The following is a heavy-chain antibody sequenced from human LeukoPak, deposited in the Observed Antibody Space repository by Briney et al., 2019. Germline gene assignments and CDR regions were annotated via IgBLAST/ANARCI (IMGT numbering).Heavy chain of an antibody. Sequence: GGSLRLSCAPSGFTFSSYAMSWVRQAPGKGLEWVSAISGSGGSTYYADSVKGRFTISRDNSKNTLYLQMNSLRAEDTAVYYCAKGLWRDGYNPEYFQHWGQGTLVTVSS. CDR2: ISGSGGST. CDR1: GFTFSSYA. V-gene: IGHV3-23*01. CDR3: AKGLWRDGYNPEYFQH. J-gene: IGHJ1*01. D-gene: IGHD5-24*01.